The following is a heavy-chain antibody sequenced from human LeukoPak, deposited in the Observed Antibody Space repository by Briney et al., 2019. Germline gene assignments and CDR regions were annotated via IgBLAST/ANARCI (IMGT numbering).Heavy chain of an antibody. J-gene: IGHJ4*02. V-gene: IGHV4-34*01. CDR1: GGSFSSSY. CDR2: INLGAST. Sequence: SHTLSLTRAVYGGSFSSSYCSWIRQPPGNWLEWVVAINLGASTNYHPSLKSRVTISVDTSKNQFSLKLSSVTAADTAVYYCARAGSCWYEDYWGQGTLVTVSS. D-gene: IGHD6-19*01. CDR3: ARAGSCWYEDY.